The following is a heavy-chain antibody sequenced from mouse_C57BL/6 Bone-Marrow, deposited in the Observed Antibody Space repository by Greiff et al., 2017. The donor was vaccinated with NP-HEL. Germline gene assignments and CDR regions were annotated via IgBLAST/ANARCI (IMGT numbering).Heavy chain of an antibody. Sequence: QVQLKQSGAELVRPGTSVKMSCTASGYTFTNYWIGWAQQRPGHGLEWIGDIYPGGGYTNYNEKFKGKATLTADKSSSTAYMQFSSLTSEDSAIYYCARWGDDGYFDVWGTGTTGTVSS. J-gene: IGHJ1*03. V-gene: IGHV1-63*01. CDR3: ARWGDDGYFDV. D-gene: IGHD2-12*01. CDR1: GYTFTNYW. CDR2: IYPGGGYT.